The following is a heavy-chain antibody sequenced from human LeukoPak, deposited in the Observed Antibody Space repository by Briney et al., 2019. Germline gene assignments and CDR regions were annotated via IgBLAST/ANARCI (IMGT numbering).Heavy chain of an antibody. CDR1: GGSISSSRYY. CDR3: ARQRTDDDAFDI. Sequence: SETLSLTCTVSGGSISSSRYYWGWIRQPPGKGLEWIGSIYYSGSTYYNPSLKSRVTISVDTSKNQFSLKLSSVTAADTAVYYCARQRTDDDAFDIWGQGTMVTVSS. J-gene: IGHJ3*02. CDR2: IYYSGST. V-gene: IGHV4-39*01.